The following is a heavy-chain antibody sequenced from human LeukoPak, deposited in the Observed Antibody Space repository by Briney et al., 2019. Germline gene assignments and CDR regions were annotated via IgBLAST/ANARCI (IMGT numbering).Heavy chain of an antibody. Sequence: GGSLRLSCAASGFTFSSYEMNWVRQAPGKGLEWVSYISSSGSTIYYADSVKGRFTISRDNAKNSLYLQMNSLRAEDTAVYYCARDVAGCSGGSCYDPYAYYYCMDVWGKGTTVTISS. D-gene: IGHD2-15*01. V-gene: IGHV3-48*03. J-gene: IGHJ6*03. CDR2: ISSSGSTI. CDR1: GFTFSSYE. CDR3: ARDVAGCSGGSCYDPYAYYYCMDV.